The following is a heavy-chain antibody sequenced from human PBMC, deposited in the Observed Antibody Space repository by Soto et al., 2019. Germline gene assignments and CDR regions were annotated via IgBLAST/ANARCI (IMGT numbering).Heavy chain of an antibody. D-gene: IGHD2-2*01. Sequence: SVKVSCTASGYSFTGNYIHWVRQAPGQGLEWMGWINPNSGGTNYAQKFQGRVTMTRVTSISTAYMELSSLRSDDTALYYCAKDPNIVVVPGATGGMDVWGQGTTVTVSS. J-gene: IGHJ6*02. V-gene: IGHV1-2*02. CDR3: AKDPNIVVVPGATGGMDV. CDR2: INPNSGGT. CDR1: GYSFTGNY.